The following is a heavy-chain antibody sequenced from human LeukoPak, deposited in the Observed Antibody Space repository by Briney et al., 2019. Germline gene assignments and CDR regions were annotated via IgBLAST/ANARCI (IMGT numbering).Heavy chain of an antibody. CDR1: GFTFSSYA. Sequence: GGSLRLSCAASGFTFSSYAMHWVRQAPGKGLEWVAVISYDGSNKYYADSVKGRFSISRDNSKNTLYLQMNSLRAEDTAVYYCAREQMAGKVDYWGQGTPVTVSS. V-gene: IGHV3-30-3*01. CDR2: ISYDGSNK. CDR3: AREQMAGKVDY. D-gene: IGHD6-19*01. J-gene: IGHJ4*02.